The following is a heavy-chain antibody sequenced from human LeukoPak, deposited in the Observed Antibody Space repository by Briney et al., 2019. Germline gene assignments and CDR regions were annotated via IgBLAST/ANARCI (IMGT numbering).Heavy chain of an antibody. Sequence: TGGSLRLSCAASGFTFITYWMHWVRQAPGKGLVWVSRINPDGSTTSYADSVKGRFTVSRDNSKNTLYLQMSSLRSEDTAVYYCAKAADDFDIWGQGTMVTVSS. J-gene: IGHJ3*02. V-gene: IGHV3-74*01. CDR1: GFTFITYW. CDR2: INPDGSTT. CDR3: AKAADDFDI.